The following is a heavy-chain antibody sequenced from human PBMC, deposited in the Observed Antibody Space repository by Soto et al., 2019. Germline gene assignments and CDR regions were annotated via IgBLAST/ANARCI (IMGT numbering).Heavy chain of an antibody. D-gene: IGHD6-6*01. V-gene: IGHV1-2*02. CDR1: GDTFTGYY. CDR3: ARDALAARRYYYGVDV. CDR2: SNPNSGAT. J-gene: IGHJ6*02. Sequence: QVQLVQSGAEVKKPGASVKVSCKASGDTFTGYYMHWVRQAPGQGLEWVGWSNPNSGATHYAQKFQGRDTMTRDTSISTAYMELSRLSSDDTAVYSCARDALAARRYYYGVDVWGQGTTVTVSS.